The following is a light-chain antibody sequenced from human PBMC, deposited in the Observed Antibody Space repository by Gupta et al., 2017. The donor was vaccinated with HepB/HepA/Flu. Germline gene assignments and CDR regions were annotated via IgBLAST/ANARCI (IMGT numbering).Light chain of an antibody. CDR1: RFGDKF. CDR2: QDH. J-gene: IGLJ2*01. CDR3: QAWFGSTAI. Sequence: SSXXVXXAXVSVSAXXTVTITCSGDRFGDKFTSWYQQRPGQSPRLVIYQDHKRPSGIPERFSASNSGSTATLTISETQARDEADYFCQAWFGSTAIFGGGTKLTVL. V-gene: IGLV3-1*01.